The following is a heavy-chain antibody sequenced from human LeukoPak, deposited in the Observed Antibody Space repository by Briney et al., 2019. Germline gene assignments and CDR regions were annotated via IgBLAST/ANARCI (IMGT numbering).Heavy chain of an antibody. CDR2: IWYDGSNK. Sequence: GGSLRLSCAASGFTFSSYGMHWVRQAPGKGLEWVAVIWYDGSNKYYADSVKGRFTISRDNSKNTLYLQMNSLRAEDTAVYYCARSSLPYYFDHWGQGTLVTVSS. CDR3: ARSSLPYYFDH. CDR1: GFTFSSYG. D-gene: IGHD5/OR15-5a*01. V-gene: IGHV3-33*01. J-gene: IGHJ4*02.